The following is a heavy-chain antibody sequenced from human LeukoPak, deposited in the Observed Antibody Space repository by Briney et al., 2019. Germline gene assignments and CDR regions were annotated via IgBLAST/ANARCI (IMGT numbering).Heavy chain of an antibody. CDR1: GGSITSYY. V-gene: IGHV4-59*01. J-gene: IGHJ4*02. D-gene: IGHD1-26*01. Sequence: SETLSLTCTVSGGSITSYYWSWIRQPPGKGLEWIGYISYSGSTNFNPALKSRVTMSMDTSKNQFSLKVTSVTAADTAVYYCASDTRGSSLFDYWGQGTLVTVSS. CDR3: ASDTRGSSLFDY. CDR2: ISYSGST.